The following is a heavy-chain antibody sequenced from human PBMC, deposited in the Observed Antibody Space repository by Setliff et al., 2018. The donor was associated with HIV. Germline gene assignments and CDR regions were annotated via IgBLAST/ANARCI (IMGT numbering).Heavy chain of an antibody. CDR1: GYTFTTYS. Sequence: ASVKVSCKASGYTFTTYSLHWVRQAPGHSLEWMGWINVGNGDTKYSPELQGRISITRDTSATTAYMELSSLRSDDTAVYFCARGALLAVFDFDHWGQGTQVTVSS. CDR3: ARGALLAVFDFDH. J-gene: IGHJ4*02. V-gene: IGHV1-3*01. CDR2: INVGNGDT. D-gene: IGHD3-10*01.